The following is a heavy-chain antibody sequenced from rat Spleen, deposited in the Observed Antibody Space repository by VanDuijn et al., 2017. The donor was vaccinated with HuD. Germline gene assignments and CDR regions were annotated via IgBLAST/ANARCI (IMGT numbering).Heavy chain of an antibody. CDR3: TRGSNYFDY. CDR2: ISTSGGST. V-gene: IGHV5-46*01. J-gene: IGHJ2*01. Sequence: EVQLVESGGGLVQPGRSMKLSCAASGFTFSSFPMAWVRQAPTKGLEWVATISTSGGSTYYRDSVKGRFTISRDNAKSTLYLQMNSLRSEDTATYYCTRGSNYFDYWGQGVMVTVSS. CDR1: GFTFSSFP.